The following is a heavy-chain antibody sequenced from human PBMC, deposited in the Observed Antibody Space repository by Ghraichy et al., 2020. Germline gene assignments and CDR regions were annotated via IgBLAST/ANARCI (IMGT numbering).Heavy chain of an antibody. D-gene: IGHD3-10*01. CDR2: ISHSGST. J-gene: IGHJ5*02. V-gene: IGHV4-34*01. CDR3: ARVYYGSGSGFDP. CDR1: GGSFSPYY. Sequence: ESLNISCAVYGGSFSPYYWSWIRQPPGKGLQWIGEISHSGSTNHNPSLKSRVTISVDTSKNQVSLKLRSVTAADTAVYYCARVYYGSGSGFDPWGQGTLVTDSS.